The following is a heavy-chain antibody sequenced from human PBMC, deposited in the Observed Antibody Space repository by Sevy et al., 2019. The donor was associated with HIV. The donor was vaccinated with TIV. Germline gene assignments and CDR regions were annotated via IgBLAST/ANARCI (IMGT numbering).Heavy chain of an antibody. D-gene: IGHD3-22*01. V-gene: IGHV3-23*01. J-gene: IGHJ4*02. CDR2: IRGRGGST. Sequence: GESLKISCGVSGFTFSSYAMSWVRQAPGKGLEWVSGIRGRGGSTYYADSVKGRFTITRDNSKNTLYLQRTSLRAEDTAVYYCAKEGFGYNYDSSGNLDFWRRGTGVSVS. CDR1: GFTFSSYA. CDR3: AKEGFGYNYDSSGNLDF.